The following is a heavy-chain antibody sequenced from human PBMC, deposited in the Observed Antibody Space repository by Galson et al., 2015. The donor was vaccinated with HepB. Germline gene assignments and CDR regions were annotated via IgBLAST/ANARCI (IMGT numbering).Heavy chain of an antibody. V-gene: IGHV4-34*01. CDR1: GGPFSGYS. Sequence: SETLSLTCSVRGGPFSGYSWNWVRLSPGKGLAWIGEVNHSGRANYHPSLKSRVTISIDIAKIQFSLKLTSVTAADTGVYYCARGPYGSVTPYNTAFDSWAQGTLVTVSS. CDR2: VNHSGRA. D-gene: IGHD3-10*01. J-gene: IGHJ5*01. CDR3: ARGPYGSVTPYNTAFDS.